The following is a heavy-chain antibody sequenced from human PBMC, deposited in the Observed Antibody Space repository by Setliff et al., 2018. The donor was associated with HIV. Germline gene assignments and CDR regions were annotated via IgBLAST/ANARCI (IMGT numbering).Heavy chain of an antibody. Sequence: GGSLRLSCAASGFTFDDYGMSWVRQAPGKGPEWVSGINWNGGSTGYADSLKGRFTISRDNAKNSLYLQMNSLRAEDTALYYCARAKYYYDSSGYDYWGQGTLVTVSS. CDR3: ARAKYYYDSSGYDY. CDR2: INWNGGST. CDR1: GFTFDDYG. V-gene: IGHV3-20*04. D-gene: IGHD3-22*01. J-gene: IGHJ4*02.